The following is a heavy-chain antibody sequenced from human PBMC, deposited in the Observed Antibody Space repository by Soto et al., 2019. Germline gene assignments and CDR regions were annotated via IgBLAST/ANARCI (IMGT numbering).Heavy chain of an antibody. CDR3: ARVGVIAPAGGDY. D-gene: IGHD6-13*01. Sequence: QIQLVQSGTEVREPGASVKVSCQASGYTFTSYGIIWVRQAPGQGLELMGWISGYNNNKNYAQKYQARVTMTTDTSTRTAYMELRSLRSDDTAVDYCARVGVIAPAGGDYWGQGTRVTVSS. J-gene: IGHJ4*02. CDR1: GYTFTSYG. CDR2: ISGYNNNK. V-gene: IGHV1-18*01.